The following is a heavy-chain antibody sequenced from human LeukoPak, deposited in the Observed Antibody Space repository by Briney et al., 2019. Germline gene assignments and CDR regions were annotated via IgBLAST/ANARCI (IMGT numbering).Heavy chain of an antibody. J-gene: IGHJ3*02. V-gene: IGHV1-2*02. CDR3: TRIGGYYDSSGLLADVFDI. CDR2: INPSSGGT. CDR1: GYTFTGYH. D-gene: IGHD3-22*01. Sequence: GASVKVSCKASGYTFTGYHMHWVRQAPGQGLEWMGWINPSSGGTKYAQKFQGRVTMTRDTSISTAYMEMNRLRSDDTAVYYCTRIGGYYDSSGLLADVFDIWGQGTMVTVSS.